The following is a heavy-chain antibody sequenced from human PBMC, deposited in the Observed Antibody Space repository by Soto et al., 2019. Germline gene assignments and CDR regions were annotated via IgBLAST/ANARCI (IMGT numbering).Heavy chain of an antibody. Sequence: QVHLVQSGAEVKKPGSSVRVSCTASGHPHTISWVRQAPGQGLEWLGGIVPTLGSTNYARNFQARVTISADKTTGVVHMELTGLRSEDSGTYYCHSAQFRGFLLRYWGPGT. V-gene: IGHV1-69*08. CDR1: GHPHT. CDR2: IVPTLGST. J-gene: IGHJ1*01. CDR3: HSAQFRGFLLRY. D-gene: IGHD1-26*01.